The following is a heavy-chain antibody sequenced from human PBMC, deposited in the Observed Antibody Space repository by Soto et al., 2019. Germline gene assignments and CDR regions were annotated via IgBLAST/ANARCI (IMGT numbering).Heavy chain of an antibody. CDR2: ISSSGSTI. CDR1: GFTFSSYE. V-gene: IGHV3-48*03. J-gene: IGHJ6*02. Sequence: SLRLSCAASGFTFSSYEMNWVRQAPGKGLEWVSYISSSGSTIYYADSVKGRFTISRDNAKNSLYLQMNSLRAEDTAVYYCAREGGYSYGYGYYYGMDVWGQGTTVTVSS. D-gene: IGHD5-18*01. CDR3: AREGGYSYGYGYYYGMDV.